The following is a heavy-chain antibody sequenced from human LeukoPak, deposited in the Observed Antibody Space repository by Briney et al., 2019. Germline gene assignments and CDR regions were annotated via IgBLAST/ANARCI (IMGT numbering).Heavy chain of an antibody. CDR1: GGSFSGYY. CDR3: ARRRLGYYFGY. J-gene: IGHJ4*02. CDR2: INPRGST. Sequence: SETLSLTCGVYGGSFSGYYWSWIRQPPGKGLEWIGEINPRGSTNYNPSLKSRVTLSADTSKNQFSLALNSVTAADTAVYYCARRRLGYYFGYWGQGTLVTVSS. V-gene: IGHV4-34*01. D-gene: IGHD5-24*01.